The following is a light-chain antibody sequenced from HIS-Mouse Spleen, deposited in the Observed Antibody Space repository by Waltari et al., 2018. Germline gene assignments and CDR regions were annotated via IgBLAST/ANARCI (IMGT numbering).Light chain of an antibody. J-gene: IGKJ1*01. CDR2: AAS. V-gene: IGKV1-9*01. CDR3: QQLNSYPPT. Sequence: DIQLTQSPSFMSESVRARATITRRASQGISSYLAWYQQKPGKAPKLLIYAASTLQSGVPSRFSGSGAGTEFTLTISSLQPEDFATYYCQQLNSYPPTFGQGTKVEIK. CDR1: QGISSY.